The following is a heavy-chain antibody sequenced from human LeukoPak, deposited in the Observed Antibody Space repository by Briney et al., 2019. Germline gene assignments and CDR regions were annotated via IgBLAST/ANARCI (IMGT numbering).Heavy chain of an antibody. CDR1: GFTFSSYA. Sequence: PGGTLRLSCAASGFTFSSYAMSWVRQAPGKGLEWVSAISGSGGSTYYADSVKGRFTISRDNSKNTLYLQMNSLRADDTALYYRAKADISSGCLDSWGQGTLVTVSS. V-gene: IGHV3-23*01. CDR2: ISGSGGST. J-gene: IGHJ4*02. D-gene: IGHD6-19*01. CDR3: AKADISSGCLDS.